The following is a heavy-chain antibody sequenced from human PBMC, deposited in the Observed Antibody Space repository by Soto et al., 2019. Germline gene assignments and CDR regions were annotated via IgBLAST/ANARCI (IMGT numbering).Heavy chain of an antibody. V-gene: IGHV1-69*13. CDR3: AADYDPYTPLDFDY. CDR2: IIPIFGTA. J-gene: IGHJ4*02. CDR1: GGTFSSYA. D-gene: IGHD3-16*01. Sequence: SVKVSCKASGGTFSSYAISWVRQAPGQGLEWMGGIIPIFGTANYAQKFQGRVTITADESTSTAYMELSSLRSEDTAVYYCAADYDPYTPLDFDYRGQGTLVTVSS.